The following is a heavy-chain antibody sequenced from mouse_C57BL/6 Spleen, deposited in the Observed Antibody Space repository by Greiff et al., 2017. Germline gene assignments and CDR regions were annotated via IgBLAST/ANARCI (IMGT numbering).Heavy chain of an antibody. V-gene: IGHV2-6-1*01. CDR2: IWSDGST. Sequence: QVQLKESGPGLVAPSQSLSITCTVSGFSLTSYGVHWVRQPPGKGLEWLVVIWSDGSTTYNSALKSSLSISKDNSKSQVFLKMNSRQTDDTAMYYCARQGGDGSGYDGFAYWGQGTLVTVAA. CDR1: GFSLTSYG. CDR3: ARQGGDGSGYDGFAY. D-gene: IGHD1-1*01. J-gene: IGHJ3*01.